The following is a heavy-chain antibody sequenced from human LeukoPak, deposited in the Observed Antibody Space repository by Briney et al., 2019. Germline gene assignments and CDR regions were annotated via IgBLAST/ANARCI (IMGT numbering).Heavy chain of an antibody. CDR3: ARDRGTTVRYWFDP. CDR2: INPSGGST. CDR1: GYTFTSYY. D-gene: IGHD4-17*01. V-gene: IGHV1-46*01. Sequence: ASVKVSCKASGYTFTSYYMHWMRQAPGQGLEWMGIINPSGGSTSYAQKLQGRVTMTTDTSTSTAYMELRSLRSDDTAVYYCARDRGTTVRYWFDPWGQGTLVTVSS. J-gene: IGHJ5*02.